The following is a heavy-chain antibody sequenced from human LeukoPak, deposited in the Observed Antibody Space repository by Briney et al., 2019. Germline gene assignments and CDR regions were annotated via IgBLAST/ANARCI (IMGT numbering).Heavy chain of an antibody. CDR3: AKGPGLPQGWEEYFQH. Sequence: GGSLRLSCAASGSTFSSYGMHWVRQAPGKGLEWVAVIWYDGSNKYYADSVKGRFTISRDNSKNTLYLQMNSLRAEDTAVYYCAKGPGLPQGWEEYFQHWGQGTLVTVSS. J-gene: IGHJ1*01. V-gene: IGHV3-33*06. CDR1: GSTFSSYG. D-gene: IGHD1-26*01. CDR2: IWYDGSNK.